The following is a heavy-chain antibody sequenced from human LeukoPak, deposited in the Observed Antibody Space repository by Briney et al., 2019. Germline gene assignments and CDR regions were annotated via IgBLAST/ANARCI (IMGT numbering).Heavy chain of an antibody. V-gene: IGHV3-23*01. J-gene: IGHJ3*02. Sequence: GGSLRLSCAASGFTFSSYAMSWVRQAPGKGLEWVSAISSSGGSTYYADSVKGRFTISRDNSKNTLYLQMNNLRAEDTAVYYCAKGRWNLVAFDIWGQGTMVTVSS. CDR2: ISSSGGST. D-gene: IGHD1-1*01. CDR1: GFTFSSYA. CDR3: AKGRWNLVAFDI.